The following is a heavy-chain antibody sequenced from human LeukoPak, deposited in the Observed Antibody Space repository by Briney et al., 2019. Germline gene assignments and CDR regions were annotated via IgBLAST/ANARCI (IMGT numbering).Heavy chain of an antibody. CDR3: ARGGYYYGSGSYFPSWFDP. CDR2: INHSGST. J-gene: IGHJ5*02. Sequence: ETLSLTCAVYGGSFSGYYWSWIRQPPGKGLEWIGEINHSGSTNYNPSLKSRVTISVDTSKNQFSLKLSSVTAADTAVYYCARGGYYYGSGSYFPSWFDPWGQGTLVTVSS. CDR1: GGSFSGYY. V-gene: IGHV4-34*01. D-gene: IGHD3-10*01.